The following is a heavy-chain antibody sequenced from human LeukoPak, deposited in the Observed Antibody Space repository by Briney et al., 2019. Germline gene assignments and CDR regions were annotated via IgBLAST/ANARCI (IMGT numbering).Heavy chain of an antibody. CDR1: GYSFPSYW. CDR2: IYPGDSDT. D-gene: IGHD3-22*01. J-gene: IGHJ4*02. CDR3: ARGINYNDRSGYDY. Sequence: GESLKISCKGSGYSFPSYWIAWVRQMPGIGLEWMGIIYPGDSDTRYSPSFQGLVTISADKSISTAYLQWSSLKASDTATYYCARGINYNDRSGYDYWGQGTLVTVSS. V-gene: IGHV5-51*01.